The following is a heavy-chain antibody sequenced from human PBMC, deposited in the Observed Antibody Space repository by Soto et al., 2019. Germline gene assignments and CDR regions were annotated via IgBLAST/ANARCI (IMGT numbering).Heavy chain of an antibody. CDR1: GYTFTGYA. D-gene: IGHD2-2*01. CDR2: INGGNGDT. Sequence: GASVKVSCKASGYTFTGYAIHWVRQAPGQRHEWMGWINGGNGDTKYSQKFQGRVTITRDKSASTAYMELTSLGSEDTAVYHCARGYCSSTSCQYYFDFWGQGTLVTVSS. CDR3: ARGYCSSTSCQYYFDF. V-gene: IGHV1-3*01. J-gene: IGHJ4*02.